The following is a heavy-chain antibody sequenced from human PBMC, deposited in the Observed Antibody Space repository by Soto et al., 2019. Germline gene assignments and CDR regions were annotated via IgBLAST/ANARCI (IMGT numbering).Heavy chain of an antibody. D-gene: IGHD2-2*01. CDR1: GFMFSSFA. Sequence: GGSLRLSCAGSGFMFSSFAMTWVRQAPGKGLEWVSTTRSNGEHTYYADSVKGRFTVSRDNSKNTLFLEMSSLRAEDSAIYYCAKDSKSVSVSAARVYGMDVWGQGTTVTVS. J-gene: IGHJ6*02. CDR3: AKDSKSVSVSAARVYGMDV. V-gene: IGHV3-23*01. CDR2: TRSNGEHT.